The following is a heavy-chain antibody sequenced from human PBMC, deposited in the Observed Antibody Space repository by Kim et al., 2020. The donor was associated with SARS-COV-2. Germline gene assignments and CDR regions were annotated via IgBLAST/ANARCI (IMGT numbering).Heavy chain of an antibody. Sequence: SETLSLTCAVSGGSISSTDYYWGWIRQSPGKGLEWIGSIYYSGSTQYNTSLKSRVTISIDTSKNQFSLKLTSVTAADTAVYYCERRFKPGIVVAGVIDCWGQGTLVTVSS. J-gene: IGHJ4*02. CDR1: GGSISSTDYY. D-gene: IGHD6-19*01. CDR3: ERRFKPGIVVAGVIDC. CDR2: IYYSGST. V-gene: IGHV4-39*01.